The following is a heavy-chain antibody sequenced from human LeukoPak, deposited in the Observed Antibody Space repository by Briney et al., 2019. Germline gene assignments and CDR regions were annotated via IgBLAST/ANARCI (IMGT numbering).Heavy chain of an antibody. V-gene: IGHV1-2*02. J-gene: IGHJ5*02. CDR3: ARDEPINYDFWSGYSDVGPDP. Sequence: ASVNVSCKASGYTFTGYYMHWVRQAPGQGLEGMGWINPNSGGANYAQKVQGRVTMTRDTSISTAYMEGSRLRSEDTAVYYCARDEPINYDFWSGYSDVGPDPWGQGTLVTVSS. D-gene: IGHD3-3*01. CDR2: INPNSGGA. CDR1: GYTFTGYY.